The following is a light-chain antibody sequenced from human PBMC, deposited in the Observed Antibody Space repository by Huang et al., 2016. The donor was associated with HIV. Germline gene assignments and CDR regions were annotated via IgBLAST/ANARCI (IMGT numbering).Light chain of an antibody. CDR3: MQTLQTPFT. J-gene: IGKJ4*01. Sequence: IVMTQSPLSLPVTPGEPASISCRSSQSLLHKNGYAYLDWYLQKPGQSPQLLIYLGSNRASGVPDRFSGSGSGTEFTLTISRVEAEDVGIYYCMQTLQTPFTFGGGSKVEIK. V-gene: IGKV2-28*01. CDR1: QSLLHKNGYAY. CDR2: LGS.